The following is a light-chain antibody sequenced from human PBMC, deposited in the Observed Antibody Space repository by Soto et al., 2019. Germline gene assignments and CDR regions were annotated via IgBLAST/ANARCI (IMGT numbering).Light chain of an antibody. V-gene: IGLV2-14*01. J-gene: IGLJ7*01. CDR2: DVS. Sequence: QSVLTQPASVSGSPGQSITISCIGTSSDVGDYNYVSWYQQYPGKAPKLMIYDVSNRPSGVSNRFSGSKSGNTASLTISGRQPEDEDDYYCSSYTSSSTLAVFGGGTQLTVL. CDR3: SSYTSSSTLAV. CDR1: SSDVGDYNY.